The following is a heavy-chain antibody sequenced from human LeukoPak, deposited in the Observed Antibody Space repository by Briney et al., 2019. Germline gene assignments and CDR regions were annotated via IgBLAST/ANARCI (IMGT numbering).Heavy chain of an antibody. CDR3: TTSGDYGDYEDPDY. D-gene: IGHD4-17*01. CDR1: GFTFSNAW. V-gene: IGHV3-15*01. Sequence: GGSLRLSCAASGFTFSNAWMSWVRQAPGKGLEWVGRIKSKTDGGTTDYAAPVKGRFTISRDDSKNTLYLQMNSLKTEDTAVYYCTTSGDYGDYEDPDYWGQGTLVTVSS. J-gene: IGHJ4*02. CDR2: IKSKTDGGTT.